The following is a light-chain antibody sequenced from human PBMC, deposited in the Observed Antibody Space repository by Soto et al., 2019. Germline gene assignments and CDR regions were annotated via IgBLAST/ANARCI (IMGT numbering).Light chain of an antibody. CDR1: QGIRND. J-gene: IGKJ1*01. CDR3: QSYGSSRT. V-gene: IGKV1-6*01. CDR2: AAS. Sequence: AVQMTQSPSSLSASVGDRVTITCRASQGIRNDLGWYQQKPGKAPKLLIYAASSLQSGVPSRFSGSGSGTDFTLTISSLQPEDFAVYYCQSYGSSRTFGHGTKVEI.